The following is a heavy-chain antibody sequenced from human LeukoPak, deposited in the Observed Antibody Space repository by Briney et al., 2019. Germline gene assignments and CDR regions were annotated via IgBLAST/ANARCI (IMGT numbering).Heavy chain of an antibody. J-gene: IGHJ4*02. CDR3: ARRKRLAVTDTFDY. Sequence: GESLKISCKSSGYIFISYWIGWARQMPGKGLEWMGIIYPGDSHTRYSPSFQGQVTISVDKSISTAFLQWSSLKASDTAMYFCARRKRLAVTDTFDYWGQGTLVTVSS. V-gene: IGHV5-51*01. D-gene: IGHD6-19*01. CDR2: IYPGDSHT. CDR1: GYIFISYW.